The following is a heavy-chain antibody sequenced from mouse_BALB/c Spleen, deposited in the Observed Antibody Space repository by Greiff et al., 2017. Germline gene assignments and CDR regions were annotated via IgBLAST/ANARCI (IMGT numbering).Heavy chain of an antibody. CDR2: IDPSDSYT. J-gene: IGHJ2*01. CDR3: TREGVLRDFDY. Sequence: QVQLQQPGAELVKPGASVKMSCKASGYTFTSYWMHWVKQRPGQGLEWIGVIDPSDSYTSYNQKFKGKATLTVDTSSSTAYMQLSSLTSEDSAVYYGTREGVLRDFDYWGQGTTLTVAS. D-gene: IGHD1-1*01. CDR1: GYTFTSYW. V-gene: IGHV1S127*01.